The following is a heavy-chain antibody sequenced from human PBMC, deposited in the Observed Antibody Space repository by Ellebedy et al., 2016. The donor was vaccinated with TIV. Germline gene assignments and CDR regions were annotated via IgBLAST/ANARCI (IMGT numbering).Heavy chain of an antibody. V-gene: IGHV3-30*18. CDR1: GFTFSSYG. J-gene: IGHJ4*02. CDR3: AKGANYYDSSIDF. CDR2: MSSDGRNQ. D-gene: IGHD3-22*01. Sequence: GESLKISCAASGFTFSSYGMHWVRQAPGKGLDWVSFMSSDGRNQYYADSVKGRFTISRDNSKKTLYLQMNSLRAEDTVVYYCAKGANYYDSSIDFWGQGTLVTVSS.